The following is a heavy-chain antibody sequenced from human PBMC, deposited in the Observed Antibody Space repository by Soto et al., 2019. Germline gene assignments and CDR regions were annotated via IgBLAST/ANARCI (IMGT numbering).Heavy chain of an antibody. J-gene: IGHJ4*02. D-gene: IGHD2-2*01. CDR1: GFTFINHA. CDR2: ITGNGETT. V-gene: IGHV3-23*01. Sequence: EVQLLESGGGLVQPGGSLRLACAGSGFTFINHAMNWVRQAPGKGLEWVTGITGNGETTNYADSVKGRFTISRDNSKNTRYLQMNSLRAEDTAVYYCAKVDCGSSGCRLIDYWGQGTLVTVSS. CDR3: AKVDCGSSGCRLIDY.